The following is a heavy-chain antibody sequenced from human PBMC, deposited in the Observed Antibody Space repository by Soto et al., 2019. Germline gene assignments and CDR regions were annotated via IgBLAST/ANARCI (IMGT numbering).Heavy chain of an antibody. D-gene: IGHD6-13*01. CDR3: AREAIAAAGIHYYGMDV. CDR1: GFTVSSNY. V-gene: IGHV3-53*01. Sequence: GGSLRLSCAASGFTVSSNYMSWVRQAPGKGLEWVSVIYSGGSTYYADSVKGRFTISRDNSKNTLYLQMNSLRAEDTAVYYCAREAIAAAGIHYYGMDVWGQGTTVTVSS. J-gene: IGHJ6*02. CDR2: IYSGGST.